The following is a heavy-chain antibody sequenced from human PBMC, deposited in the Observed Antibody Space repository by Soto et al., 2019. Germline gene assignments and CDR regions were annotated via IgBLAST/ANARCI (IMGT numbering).Heavy chain of an antibody. CDR1: GGTFSSYA. Sequence: QVQLVQSGAEVKKPGSSVKVSCKASGGTFSSYAISWVRQAPGQGLELMGGTIPIFGTANYAQKFQGRVTITADESTRTANMELRSLRSEDTAVYYCARESRYCSGGSCYFRPGIDYWGQVTLVTVSS. CDR2: TIPIFGTA. J-gene: IGHJ4*02. V-gene: IGHV1-69*12. D-gene: IGHD2-15*01. CDR3: ARESRYCSGGSCYFRPGIDY.